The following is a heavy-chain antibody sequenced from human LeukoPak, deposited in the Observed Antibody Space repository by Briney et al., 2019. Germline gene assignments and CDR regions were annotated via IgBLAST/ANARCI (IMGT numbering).Heavy chain of an antibody. J-gene: IGHJ4*02. Sequence: HSGSPNYNPSLKSRVTISVDTSKNQFSLKLSSVTAADTAVYYCARVRERQLYYYDSSGLDYWGQGTLVTVSS. D-gene: IGHD3-22*01. CDR3: ARVRERQLYYYDSSGLDY. V-gene: IGHV4-34*01. CDR2: HSGSP.